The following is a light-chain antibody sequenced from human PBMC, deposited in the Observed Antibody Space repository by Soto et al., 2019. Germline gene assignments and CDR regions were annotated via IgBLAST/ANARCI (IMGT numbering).Light chain of an antibody. CDR3: SSFTSNRIYV. Sequence: SFLTQPTSVSASPGQSITMSCTGNHNDIGTYDYVSWYQQHPGRAPRLLIHGVTTRPSGISGRFSASKSGLTASLTISGLQNEDEDHYYRSSFTSNRIYVFGHGTKVHVL. CDR1: HNDIGTYDY. CDR2: GVT. J-gene: IGLJ1*01. V-gene: IGLV2-14*03.